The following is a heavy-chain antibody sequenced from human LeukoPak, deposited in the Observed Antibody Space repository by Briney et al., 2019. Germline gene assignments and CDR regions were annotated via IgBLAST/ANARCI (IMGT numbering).Heavy chain of an antibody. Sequence: ASVKVSCKVSGYTLTELSMHWVRQAPGKGLEWMGGFDPEDDEIIYAQRFQGRVTMTEDASTDTAYMELRSLRSEDTAVYYCATETGNFYFSSWGQGTLVTVSS. CDR2: FDPEDDEI. V-gene: IGHV1-24*01. D-gene: IGHD1-7*01. CDR3: ATETGNFYFSS. J-gene: IGHJ4*02. CDR1: GYTLTELS.